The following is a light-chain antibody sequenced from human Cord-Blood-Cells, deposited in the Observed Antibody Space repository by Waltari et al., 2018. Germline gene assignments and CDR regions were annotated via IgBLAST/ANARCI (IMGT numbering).Light chain of an antibody. CDR2: EVS. V-gene: IGLV2-23*02. Sequence: QSALPQPASVSGSPGQSITISCTGTSSHVGRYKLLSWYQQHPGKAPKLMIYEVSKRPSGVSNRFSGSKSGNTASLTISGLQAEDEADYYCCSYAGSSTYVFGTGTKVTVL. CDR3: CSYAGSSTYV. J-gene: IGLJ1*01. CDR1: SSHVGRYKL.